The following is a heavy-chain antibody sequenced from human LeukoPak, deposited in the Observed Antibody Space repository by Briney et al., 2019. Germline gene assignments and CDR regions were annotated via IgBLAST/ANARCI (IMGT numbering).Heavy chain of an antibody. CDR1: GFTFSSYS. Sequence: GGSLRLSCAASGFTFSSYSMNWVRQAPGKGLEWVSSISSSSYIYYADSVKGRFTISRDNAKNSLYLQMNSLRAEDTAVYYCARGPPRSIAVAGMGSMDYWGQGTLVTVSS. CDR2: ISSSSYI. CDR3: ARGPPRSIAVAGMGSMDY. V-gene: IGHV3-21*01. J-gene: IGHJ4*02. D-gene: IGHD6-19*01.